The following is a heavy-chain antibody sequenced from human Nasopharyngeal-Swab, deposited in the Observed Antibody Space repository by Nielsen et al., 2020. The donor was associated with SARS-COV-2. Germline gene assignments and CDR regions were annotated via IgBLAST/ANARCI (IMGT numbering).Heavy chain of an antibody. CDR1: GGTFSSYA. Sequence: SVKVSCKASGGTFSSYAISWVRQAPGQGLEWRGGIIPIFGTANYAQKFEGRVTITADKSMSTAYMELNSLRSEDTAVYYCARGEVRREFDPWGQGTLVTVSS. D-gene: IGHD3-10*01. V-gene: IGHV1-69*06. J-gene: IGHJ5*02. CDR3: ARGEVRREFDP. CDR2: IIPIFGTA.